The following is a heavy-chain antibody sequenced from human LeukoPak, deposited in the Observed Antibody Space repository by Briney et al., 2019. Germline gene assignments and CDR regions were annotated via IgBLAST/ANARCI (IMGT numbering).Heavy chain of an antibody. J-gene: IGHJ4*02. CDR1: RFTFTNFA. V-gene: IGHV3-23*01. CDR3: ARGHIESGGYYYFDY. D-gene: IGHD3-22*01. Sequence: GGSLRLSCAASRFTFTNFAMNWVRQAPGKGLEWVSTISGSGGSPNYADSVKGRFTISRDNSRNTVSLQMNSLRAENTAIYYCARGHIESGGYYYFDYWGQGTLVTVSS. CDR2: ISGSGGSP.